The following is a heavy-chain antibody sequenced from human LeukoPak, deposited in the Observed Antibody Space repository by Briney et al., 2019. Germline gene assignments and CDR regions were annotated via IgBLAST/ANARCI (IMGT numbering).Heavy chain of an antibody. Sequence: ASVKVSCKASGYTFTSYAMHWVRQAPGQRLEWTGWINAGNGNTKYSQKFQGRVTITRDTSASTAYMELSSARSEDTAVYYCARVITMVRGHGMDVWGKGTTVTVSS. CDR1: GYTFTSYA. J-gene: IGHJ6*04. V-gene: IGHV1-3*01. CDR3: ARVITMVRGHGMDV. D-gene: IGHD3-10*01. CDR2: INAGNGNT.